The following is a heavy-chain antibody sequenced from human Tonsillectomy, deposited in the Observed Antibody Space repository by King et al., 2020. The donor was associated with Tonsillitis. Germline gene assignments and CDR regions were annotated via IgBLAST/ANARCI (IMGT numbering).Heavy chain of an antibody. CDR1: GYTFTNNG. D-gene: IGHD3-22*01. CDR3: ARDSLYLVMIVVTADKYHFMDV. Sequence: QVQLVESGTEVKKPGASVKVSCKASGYTFTNNGISWVRQAPGQGLEWMGWISGYNGNTNYAQKFQGRVTMTTDTSTNTAYMELRSLTSDDTAVYYWARDSLYLVMIVVTADKYHFMDVWGKGTTVTVSS. J-gene: IGHJ6*03. V-gene: IGHV1-18*01. CDR2: ISGYNGNT.